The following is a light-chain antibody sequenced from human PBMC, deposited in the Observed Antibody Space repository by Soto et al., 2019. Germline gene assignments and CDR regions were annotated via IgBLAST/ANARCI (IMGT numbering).Light chain of an antibody. Sequence: QSALTQPPSASGSPGQSVTISCTGTSSDIGGYNSVSWYQQHPGKAPKLMIYEVNKRPLGVPERFPGSKSGNTASRTVSGLQADDEADYYCSSSAGTHSFVLFGGGTKLTVL. J-gene: IGLJ3*02. CDR2: EVN. CDR3: SSSAGTHSFVL. V-gene: IGLV2-8*01. CDR1: SSDIGGYNS.